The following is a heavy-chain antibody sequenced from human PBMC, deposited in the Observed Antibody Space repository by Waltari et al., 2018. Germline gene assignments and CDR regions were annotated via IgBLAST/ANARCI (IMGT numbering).Heavy chain of an antibody. CDR3: ARDVGATTGGLRY. D-gene: IGHD1-26*01. Sequence: QLQLQESGPGLVKPSETLSLTCTVSGGSISSSSYYWGWIRQPPGKGLEWIGSIYYSGITYYNPSLTSGGTISVDTSKNQYSLNLSSVTAADTAVYYCARDVGATTGGLRYWGQGTLVTVSS. CDR1: GGSISSSSYY. V-gene: IGHV4-39*07. J-gene: IGHJ4*02. CDR2: IYYSGIT.